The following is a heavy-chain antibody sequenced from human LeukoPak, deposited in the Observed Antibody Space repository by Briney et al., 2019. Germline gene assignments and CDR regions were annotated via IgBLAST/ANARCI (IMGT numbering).Heavy chain of an antibody. Sequence: AASVTVSCKASGYTFTVYYMHWVRQAPGQGLEWMGWINPNSGGTNYAQKFQGRVTMTRDTSISTAYMELSRLRSDDTAVYYCARVKEETSVTIPDYFQHRGQGTLVTVSS. J-gene: IGHJ1*01. CDR2: INPNSGGT. CDR3: ARVKEETSVTIPDYFQH. V-gene: IGHV1-2*02. CDR1: GYTFTVYY. D-gene: IGHD4-17*01.